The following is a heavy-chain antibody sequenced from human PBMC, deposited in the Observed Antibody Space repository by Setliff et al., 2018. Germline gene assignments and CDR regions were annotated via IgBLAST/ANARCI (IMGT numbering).Heavy chain of an antibody. D-gene: IGHD1-26*01. CDR3: VKDMAGSYFDGRFDY. CDR1: GFTFSSYS. CDR2: ISRGDNYI. J-gene: IGHJ4*02. V-gene: IGHV3-21*04. Sequence: GGSLRLSCAASGFTFSSYSMIWVRQAPGKGLEWVSCISRGDNYIYYADSVKGRFTISRDNAKNSLYLQMNSLRVEDTALYYCVKDMAGSYFDGRFDYWGPGTLVTVSS.